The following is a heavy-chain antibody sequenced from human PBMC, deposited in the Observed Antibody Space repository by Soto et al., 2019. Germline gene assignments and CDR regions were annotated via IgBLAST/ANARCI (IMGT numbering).Heavy chain of an antibody. V-gene: IGHV4-59*01. Sequence: SETLSLTCTISGGSIRIYYWSWIRQPPGKGLEWIGYIYYSGSTNYNPSLKSRVTISVDTSKNQFSLKLSSVTAADTAVYYCARVWYYGSNWFDPWGQGTMVTVSS. D-gene: IGHD3-10*01. J-gene: IGHJ5*02. CDR2: IYYSGST. CDR3: ARVWYYGSNWFDP. CDR1: GGSIRIYY.